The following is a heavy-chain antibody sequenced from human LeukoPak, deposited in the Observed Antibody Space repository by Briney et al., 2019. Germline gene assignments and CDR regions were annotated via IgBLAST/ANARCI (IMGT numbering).Heavy chain of an antibody. D-gene: IGHD3-16*01. CDR2: IYYTGST. CDR1: GASISSSSHY. J-gene: IGHJ3*01. Sequence: SETLSLTCRVSGASISSSSHYWGWIRQPPGKGLEWIGNIYYTGSTYYTASLKSRVSISVDTSKNQVSLKLRSVTAADTAVYYCASNLERIIMRPPPDAFDAWGHGTLVSVSS. V-gene: IGHV4-39*01. CDR3: ASNLERIIMRPPPDAFDA.